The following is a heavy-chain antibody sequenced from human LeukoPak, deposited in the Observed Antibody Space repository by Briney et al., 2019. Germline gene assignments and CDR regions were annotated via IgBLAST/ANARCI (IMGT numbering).Heavy chain of an antibody. J-gene: IGHJ4*02. Sequence: GGSLRLSCAASGFTFSSYSMNWVRQAPGKGLEWVSSISSSSSYIYYADSAKGRFTISRDNAKNSLYLQMNSLRAEDTAVYYCARVEEYCSSWSCFDYWGQGTLVTVSS. CDR1: GFTFSSYS. V-gene: IGHV3-21*01. D-gene: IGHD6-13*01. CDR2: ISSSSSYI. CDR3: ARVEEYCSSWSCFDY.